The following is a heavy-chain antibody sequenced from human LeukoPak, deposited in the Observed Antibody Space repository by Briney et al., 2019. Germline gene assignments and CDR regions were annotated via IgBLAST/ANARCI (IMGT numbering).Heavy chain of an antibody. Sequence: GESLKISSQGSGYSFTTYCIGWVRHMPAKGRQWVGVVFPFDSDVRYSPSFQGQVTVSADKSISTAYLQWSSLQASDTAMYYCARHALGCSTTSCHWDYWGQGTLVSVSS. CDR1: GYSFTTYC. V-gene: IGHV5-51*01. D-gene: IGHD2-2*01. CDR2: VFPFDSDV. CDR3: ARHALGCSTTSCHWDY. J-gene: IGHJ4*02.